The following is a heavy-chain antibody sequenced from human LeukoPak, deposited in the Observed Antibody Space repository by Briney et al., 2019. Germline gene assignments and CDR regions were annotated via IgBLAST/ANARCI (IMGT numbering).Heavy chain of an antibody. CDR1: TFTFRNYW. CDR3: GRRRGMGSLDY. CDR2: IKEDGSEK. J-gene: IGHJ4*02. V-gene: IGHV3-7*03. D-gene: IGHD2-8*01. Sequence: GGSLRLSCAASTFTFRNYWMSWVRQAPGKGLEWVANIKEDGSEKDYVDSVRGRFTISRDNAKNSLYLQMNSLRAEDTAVYYCGRRRGMGSLDYWGQGTLVTVSS.